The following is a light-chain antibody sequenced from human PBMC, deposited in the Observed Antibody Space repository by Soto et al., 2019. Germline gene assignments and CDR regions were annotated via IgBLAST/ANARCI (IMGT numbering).Light chain of an antibody. CDR3: QQRSNWPRT. CDR1: QNISSY. CDR2: DVS. V-gene: IGKV3-11*01. Sequence: IVLTQSPVTLSLSPGERATLSCRASQNISSYLIWYQQKPGQAPRLLMYDVSNRATGIPARFSGSGSGTDFTLPISSLEPEDLALYYCQQRSNWPRTFGQGTKVDIK. J-gene: IGKJ1*01.